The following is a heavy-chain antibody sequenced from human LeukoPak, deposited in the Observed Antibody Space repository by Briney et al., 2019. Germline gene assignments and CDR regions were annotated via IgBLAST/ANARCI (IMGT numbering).Heavy chain of an antibody. D-gene: IGHD4-17*01. CDR2: ISGSGGST. CDR1: GFTFSSYA. CDR3: ATYGDYQRNFDY. J-gene: IGHJ4*02. Sequence: GGSLRLSCAASGFTFSSYAMSWVRQAPGKGLEWVSAISGSGGSTYYADSVKGRFTISRDNSKNTLYLQMNSLRAEDTAVYYCATYGDYQRNFDYWGQGTLVTVSS. V-gene: IGHV3-23*01.